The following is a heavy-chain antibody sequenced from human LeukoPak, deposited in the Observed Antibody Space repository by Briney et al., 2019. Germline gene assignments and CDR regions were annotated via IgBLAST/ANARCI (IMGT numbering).Heavy chain of an antibody. J-gene: IGHJ3*02. D-gene: IGHD1-26*01. CDR2: INPSGGST. CDR1: GYTSTSYY. V-gene: IGHV1-46*03. Sequence: ASVKVSCKASGYTSTSYYMHWLRQAPGQGLEWMGIINPSGGSTSYAQKFQGRVTMTRDTSTSIVYMELSSLRSEDTAVYYCARDFEGSGSAEAFDIWGQGTMVTVSS. CDR3: ARDFEGSGSAEAFDI.